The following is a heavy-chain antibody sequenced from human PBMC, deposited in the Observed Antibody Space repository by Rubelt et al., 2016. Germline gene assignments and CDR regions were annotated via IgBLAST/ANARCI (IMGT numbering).Heavy chain of an antibody. Sequence: GYIFTRYSMHSVRQAPAQGLEWMGIINPSGGSTTYAQKFQGRASMTRDKSTSTVYMELSSLRYADTALYYCARDSSNLAARLPNFDYWGQGTLVSVSS. CDR2: INPSGGST. V-gene: IGHV1-46*01. CDR3: ARDSSNLAARLPNFDY. D-gene: IGHD6-6*01. CDR1: GYIFTRYS. J-gene: IGHJ4*02.